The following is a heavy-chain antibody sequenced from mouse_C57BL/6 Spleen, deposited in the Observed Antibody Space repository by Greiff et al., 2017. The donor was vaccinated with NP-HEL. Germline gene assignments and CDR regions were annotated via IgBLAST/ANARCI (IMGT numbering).Heavy chain of an antibody. J-gene: IGHJ3*01. V-gene: IGHV1-82*01. Sequence: QVQLKQSGPELVKPGASVKISCKASGYAFSSSWMNWVKQRPGKGLEWIGRIYPGDGDTNYNGKFKGKATLTADKSSSTAYMQLSSLTSEDSAVYFCAREEPLLAYWGQGTLVNGSA. CDR2: IYPGDGDT. CDR3: AREEPLLAY. CDR1: GYAFSSSW.